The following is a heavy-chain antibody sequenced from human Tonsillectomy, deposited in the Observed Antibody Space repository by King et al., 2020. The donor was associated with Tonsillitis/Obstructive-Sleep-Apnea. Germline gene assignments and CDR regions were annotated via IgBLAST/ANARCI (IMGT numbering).Heavy chain of an antibody. D-gene: IGHD3-22*01. V-gene: IGHV3-33*01. CDR1: GFTFSSYV. CDR3: ARDRDQYDSSGYFDS. CDR2: IWYDGGTK. J-gene: IGHJ4*02. Sequence: VQLVESGGGVVQPGRSLRLSCVASGFTFSSYVMHWVRQAPGKGLEWVAVIWYDGGTKYYADSVKGRFTISRDNSRNTVYLQMSSLRAEDTAVYYCARDRDQYDSSGYFDSWGQGTLVTVSS.